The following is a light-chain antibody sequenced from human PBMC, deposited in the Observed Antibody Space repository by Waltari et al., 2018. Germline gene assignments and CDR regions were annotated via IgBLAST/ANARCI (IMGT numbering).Light chain of an antibody. CDR1: NLGSIS. V-gene: IGLV3-21*04. Sequence: SYVLTQPPSVSVAPGETARISCGGNNLGSISVTWYQQKADQAPVLVMSYDADRPSGIPERFSGSNSGNTATLTINRVEVGDEADYYCQVWDTGSDHVIFGGGTKLTV. CDR2: YDA. CDR3: QVWDTGSDHVI. J-gene: IGLJ2*01.